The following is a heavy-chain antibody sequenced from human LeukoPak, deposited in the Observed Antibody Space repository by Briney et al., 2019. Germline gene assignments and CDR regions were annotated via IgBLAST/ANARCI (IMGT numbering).Heavy chain of an antibody. J-gene: IGHJ6*02. Sequence: GGSLRLSCAASGFTFSSYAMHWVRQAPGKGLEWVAVISYDGSNKYYADSVKGRFTISRDNSKNTLYLQMNSLRAEDTAVYYCARVYCSSTSCYILSYYYYGMDVWGRGTTVTVSS. CDR2: ISYDGSNK. CDR3: ARVYCSSTSCYILSYYYYGMDV. V-gene: IGHV3-30-3*01. D-gene: IGHD2-2*02. CDR1: GFTFSSYA.